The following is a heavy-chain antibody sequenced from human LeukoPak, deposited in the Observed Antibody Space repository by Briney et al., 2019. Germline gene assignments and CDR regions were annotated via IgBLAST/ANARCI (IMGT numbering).Heavy chain of an antibody. D-gene: IGHD3-22*01. V-gene: IGHV4-30-4*01. CDR1: GGSISSGDYY. CDR3: ARPYYYDSRIDP. J-gene: IGHJ5*02. CDR2: MYYSGST. Sequence: SETLSLTCTVSGGSISSGDYYWSWIRQPPGKRLEWIAYMYYSGSTYYNPSPKSRVTMSADTSKNQLSLKLSSVIASDTAVYYCARPYYYDSRIDPWGQGILVTVSS.